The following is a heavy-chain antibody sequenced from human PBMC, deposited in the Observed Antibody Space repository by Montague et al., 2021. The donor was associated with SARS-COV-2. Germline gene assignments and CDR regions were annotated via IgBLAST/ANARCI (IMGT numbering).Heavy chain of an antibody. V-gene: IGHV4-34*01. Sequence: SETLSLTCAVYDGSFSDYSWTWIRQPPGKGLEWIGEINHSGSTNYNPSLKSRVTISVDTSKNQFSLKMTSVTAADTAVYYCARGRQHINMVVVVVTGGEYYIDFWGQGTLVAVSS. CDR3: ARGRQHINMVVVVVTGGEYYIDF. D-gene: IGHD3-22*01. CDR1: DGSFSDYS. CDR2: INHSGST. J-gene: IGHJ4*02.